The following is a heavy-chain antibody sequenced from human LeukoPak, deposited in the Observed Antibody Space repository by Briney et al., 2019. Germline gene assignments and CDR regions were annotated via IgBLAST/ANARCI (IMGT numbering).Heavy chain of an antibody. CDR3: ARVLYRSGYYPNDY. CDR1: KPTFTPYS. V-gene: IGHV1-46*01. J-gene: IGHJ4*02. D-gene: IGHD3-22*01. CDR2: INPSGGST. Sequence: GTSVTVSYKPSKPTFTPYSMHPSPQSPGQRLEWMRVINPSGGSTSYAQKFQGRVTMTRDMSKSSVYMELSSLRSEDTAVYYFARVLYRSGYYPNDYWGQGTLVTVSS.